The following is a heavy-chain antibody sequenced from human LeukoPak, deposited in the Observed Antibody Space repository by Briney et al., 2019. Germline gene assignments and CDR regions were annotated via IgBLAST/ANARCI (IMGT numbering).Heavy chain of an antibody. J-gene: IGHJ6*02. CDR3: ARDLGGEQQQVRSSYYGMDV. D-gene: IGHD6-13*01. CDR2: IWYEGTDN. Sequence: GGSLRLSCAASVFTFSSYGMHWGRQGPRKGLWWGAVIWYEGTDNYDAESVKARFTTYRDNSQATVYMQMNRLRDEDTAVYYCARDLGGEQQQVRSSYYGMDVWGQGTTVTVSS. CDR1: VFTFSSYG. V-gene: IGHV3-33*01.